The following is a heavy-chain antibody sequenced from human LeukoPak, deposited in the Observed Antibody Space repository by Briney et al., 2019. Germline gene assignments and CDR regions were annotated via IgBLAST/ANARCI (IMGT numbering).Heavy chain of an antibody. D-gene: IGHD3-3*01. CDR2: ISYDGSNK. CDR1: GFTFNNHA. V-gene: IGHV3-30-3*01. CDR3: AREYYDFWSGADAFDI. Sequence: PGGSLRLSCAASGFTFNNHAMHWVRQAPGKGLEWVAVISYDGSNKYYADSVKGRFTISRDNSKNTLYLQMNSLRAEDTAVYYCAREYYDFWSGADAFDIWGQGTMVTVSS. J-gene: IGHJ3*02.